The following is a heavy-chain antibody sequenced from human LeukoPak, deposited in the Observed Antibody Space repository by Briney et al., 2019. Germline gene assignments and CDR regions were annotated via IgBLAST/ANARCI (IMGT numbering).Heavy chain of an antibody. CDR3: ARVGRMVRGVIIYAY. CDR2: INPNSGNT. D-gene: IGHD3-10*01. Sequence: ASVKVSCKASGYTLTDYYMHWVRQAPGQGLEWMGRINPNSGNTGYAQKFQGRVTMTRNTSISTAYMELSSLRSEDTAVYYCARVGRMVRGVIIYAYWGQGTLVTVSS. V-gene: IGHV1-8*02. CDR1: GYTLTDYY. J-gene: IGHJ4*02.